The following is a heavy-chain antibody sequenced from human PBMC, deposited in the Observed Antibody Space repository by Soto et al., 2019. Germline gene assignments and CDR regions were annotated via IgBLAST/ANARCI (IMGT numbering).Heavy chain of an antibody. CDR3: ARRGRRGGSPGDYYYDMDV. V-gene: IGHV3-48*02. J-gene: IGHJ6*02. CDR1: GFTFTSHS. CDR2: ISSSSSTI. Sequence: EVQLVESGGGLVQPGGSLRLSCAASGFTFTSHSMNWVRQAPGKGLEWVSYISSSSSTIYYADSVKGRFTISRDNAKNSLYLQMNSLRDEDTAVYYCARRGRRGGSPGDYYYDMDVWGQGTTVTVSS. D-gene: IGHD2-15*01.